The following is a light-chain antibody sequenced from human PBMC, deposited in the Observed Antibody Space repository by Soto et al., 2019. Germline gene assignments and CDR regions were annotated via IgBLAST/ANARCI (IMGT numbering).Light chain of an antibody. CDR3: SSFTNTITRYA. J-gene: IGLJ1*01. Sequence: QSALTQPASVSGSPGQSITISCTGTSSDVGGYNYVSWFQHHPGKAPKLIIYEVSYRPSGVSNRFSGSKSGDTASLTLSGLQAGDEADYYCSSFTNTITRYAFGTGTKVTVL. CDR1: SSDVGGYNY. CDR2: EVS. V-gene: IGLV2-14*01.